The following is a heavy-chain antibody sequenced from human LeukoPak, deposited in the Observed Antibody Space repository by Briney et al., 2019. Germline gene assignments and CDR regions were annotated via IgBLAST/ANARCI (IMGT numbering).Heavy chain of an antibody. D-gene: IGHD1-26*01. J-gene: IGHJ4*02. CDR3: GKGVGAWLDY. Sequence: GGSLTLSCSPSRFTFSSYAMHWVRQAPGKGLEYVSAINSNGGITFYADSMKGRFTISRDDSKNTLYLQMSSLRAEDTAIYYCGKGVGAWLDYWGQGTLVTVSS. CDR2: INSNGGIT. CDR1: RFTFSSYA. V-gene: IGHV3-64D*09.